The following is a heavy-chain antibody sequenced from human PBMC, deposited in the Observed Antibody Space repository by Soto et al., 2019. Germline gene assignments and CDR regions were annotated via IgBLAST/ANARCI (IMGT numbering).Heavy chain of an antibody. V-gene: IGHV4-59*01. D-gene: IGHD3-9*01. CDR1: GSDITTYY. CDR2: IYDTGST. Sequence: SETLSLTCTVSGSDITTYYWSWLRQSPGKGLEWIGHIYDTGSTTYNPSLKSRVTISVDTSNKQFSPRLTPVTAADTAVYYCARCPIDHNWFDPWGQGTLVTVSS. CDR3: ARCPIDHNWFDP. J-gene: IGHJ5*02.